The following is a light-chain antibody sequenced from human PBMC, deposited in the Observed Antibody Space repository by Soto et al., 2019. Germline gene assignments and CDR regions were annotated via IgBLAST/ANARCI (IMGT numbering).Light chain of an antibody. V-gene: IGLV4-69*01. Sequence: QLVLTQSPSASASLGASVKLTCTLSSGHSSYAIAWHQQQPEKGPRYLMKLNSDGSHSKGDGIPDRFSGSSSGAERYLTISRLQSDDEDDYYCQTWGNGLVVFGGGTKLTVL. J-gene: IGLJ2*01. CDR2: LNSDGSH. CDR1: SGHSSYA. CDR3: QTWGNGLVV.